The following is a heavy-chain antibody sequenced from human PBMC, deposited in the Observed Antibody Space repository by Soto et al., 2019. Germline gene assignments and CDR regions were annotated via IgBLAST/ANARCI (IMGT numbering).Heavy chain of an antibody. J-gene: IGHJ6*02. CDR3: ARDPGGLSSAGISDYYYGMDF. V-gene: IGHV1-69*13. Sequence: ASVKVSCKASGGTFSSYAISWVRQAPGQGLEWMGGIIPIFGTANYAQKFQGRVTITADESTSTAYMELSSLRSEDTAVYYCARDPGGLSSAGISDYYYGMDFWGQGTTVTVSS. D-gene: IGHD6-13*01. CDR1: GGTFSSYA. CDR2: IIPIFGTA.